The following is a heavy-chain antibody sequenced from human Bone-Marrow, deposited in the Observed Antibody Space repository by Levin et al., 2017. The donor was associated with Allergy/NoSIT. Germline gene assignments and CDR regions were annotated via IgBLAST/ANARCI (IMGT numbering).Heavy chain of an antibody. CDR2: IKTNADGGTI. V-gene: IGHV3-15*01. CDR1: GITFTNAW. Sequence: GGSLRLSCAASGITFTNAWMNWVRQAPGKGLEWVGLIKTNADGGTIDYAAPVNGRFTISRDDSNNTLYLHMNSLITEDTAVYYCNSGDFDVWSGYYSFEYWGQGTLVTVSS. CDR3: NSGDFDVWSGYYSFEY. D-gene: IGHD3-3*01. J-gene: IGHJ4*02.